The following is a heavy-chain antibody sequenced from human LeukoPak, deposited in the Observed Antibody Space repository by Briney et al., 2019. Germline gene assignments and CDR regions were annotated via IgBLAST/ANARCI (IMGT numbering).Heavy chain of an antibody. D-gene: IGHD4-23*01. Sequence: GGSLRLSCAASGFTFSSYWMSWVRQAPGKGLEWVANIKQDGSEKYYVDSVKGRFTISRDNAKNSVYLQMNSLRTEDTAIYYCARSRWPEDFWGRGTLVTVSS. V-gene: IGHV3-7*01. CDR2: IKQDGSEK. CDR3: ARSRWPEDF. CDR1: GFTFSSYW. J-gene: IGHJ4*02.